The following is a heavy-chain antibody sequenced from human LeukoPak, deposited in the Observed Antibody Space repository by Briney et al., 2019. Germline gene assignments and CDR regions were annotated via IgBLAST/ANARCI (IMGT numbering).Heavy chain of an antibody. CDR2: IRYDGGKK. V-gene: IGHV3-30*02. CDR1: GFTFSSYG. D-gene: IGHD2-15*01. Sequence: QAGGSLRLSCAASGFTFSSYGMHWVRQAPDKGLEWVAFIRYDGGKKYYADSVKGRFTISRDNSKNTLYLQMNSLRAEDTALYYCAKTGSWGSSNYYFDYWGQGTLVTVSS. CDR3: AKTGSWGSSNYYFDY. J-gene: IGHJ4*02.